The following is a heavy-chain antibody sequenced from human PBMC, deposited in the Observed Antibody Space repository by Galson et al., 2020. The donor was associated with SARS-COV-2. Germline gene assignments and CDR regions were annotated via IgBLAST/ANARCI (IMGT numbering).Heavy chain of an antibody. CDR2: FNPSGVGQ. CDR3: ARDSQGGNDYNYLLF. CDR1: ESPFTELS. Sequence: ASVKVSCKVSESPFTELSINWLRQAPGQGLEGRGFFNPSGVGQTYAQKFQGRVTMTRDTSTSTVYMELSSLRSEDTAVYYCARDSQGGNDYNYLLFWGQGTLVTVSS. D-gene: IGHD4-4*01. J-gene: IGHJ4*02. V-gene: IGHV1-46*01.